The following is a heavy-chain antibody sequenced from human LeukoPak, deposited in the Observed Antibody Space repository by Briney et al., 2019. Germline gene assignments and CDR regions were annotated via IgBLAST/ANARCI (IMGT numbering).Heavy chain of an antibody. CDR1: GYSFRDYS. D-gene: IGHD2-8*01. CDR3: ARGGFHHGFDF. V-gene: IGHV1-2*02. CDR2: IDPKTGNQ. Sequence: ASVKVSCKASGYSFRDYSMHWVRQAPGQRLESMGWIDPKTGNQNYAQKFQGRVTMTSDTSITTFYMELSRLTSDDTAVYYCARGGFHHGFDFWGQGTVVTVSS. J-gene: IGHJ4*02.